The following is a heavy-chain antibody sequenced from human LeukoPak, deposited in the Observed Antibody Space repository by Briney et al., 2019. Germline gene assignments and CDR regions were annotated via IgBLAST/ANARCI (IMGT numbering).Heavy chain of an antibody. CDR2: INRDGSDT. D-gene: IGHD6-13*01. V-gene: IGHV3-7*01. CDR1: GFTFSGYW. J-gene: IGHJ4*02. CDR3: ARFSRCSSGY. Sequence: GGSLRLSCAASGFTFSGYWMSWVRQAPGKGLEWVANINRDGSDTQYVDSVKGRFTISRDNAKNSLYLQMNSLRAEDTAVYYCARFSRCSSGYWGQGSPVTVSS.